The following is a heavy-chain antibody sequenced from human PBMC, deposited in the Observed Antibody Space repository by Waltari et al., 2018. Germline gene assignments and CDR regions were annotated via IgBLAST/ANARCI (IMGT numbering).Heavy chain of an antibody. CDR3: ARAGTTLIWGVAE. CDR1: GYTFTDYS. CDR2: SNPMGRGT. J-gene: IGHJ4*02. V-gene: IGHV1-46*01. D-gene: IGHD3-10*01. Sequence: QVQLVQSGAEVKRPGASVKVSCKASGYTFTDYSMHWVRQAPGQGLEWRGISNPMGRGTTYTKKFQDRVTMTRDTSTNTVDMELSSLRSEDTAVHYCARAGTTLIWGVAEWGQGTLVTVSS.